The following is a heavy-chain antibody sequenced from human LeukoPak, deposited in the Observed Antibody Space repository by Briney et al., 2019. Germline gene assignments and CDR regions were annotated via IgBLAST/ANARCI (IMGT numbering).Heavy chain of an antibody. D-gene: IGHD2-15*01. Sequence: KPSETLSLTCAVSGYSISSGYNWGWIRQPPGNGLEWIGSIYHSGSTYYNPSLKSRVTISVDTSKNQFSLKLSSVTAADTAVYYCARAVVVDLIDPWGQGTLVTVSS. CDR2: IYHSGST. J-gene: IGHJ5*02. V-gene: IGHV4-38-2*01. CDR3: ARAVVVDLIDP. CDR1: GYSISSGYN.